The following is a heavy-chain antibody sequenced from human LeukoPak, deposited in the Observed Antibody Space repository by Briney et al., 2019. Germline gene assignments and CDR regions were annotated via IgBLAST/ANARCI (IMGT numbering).Heavy chain of an antibody. CDR1: GGSISSGSYY. V-gene: IGHV4-61*02. CDR2: IYNRGST. CDR3: ARAGETYYYDSSGETGVLAFDI. J-gene: IGHJ3*02. D-gene: IGHD3-22*01. Sequence: EPSQTLSLTCTVSGGSISSGSYYWSWIRQPAGKGLEWIGRIYNRGSTNYNPSLKSRVPISVDTSKIQFSLKLSSVTAADTAVYYCARAGETYYYDSSGETGVLAFDIWGQGTMVTVSS.